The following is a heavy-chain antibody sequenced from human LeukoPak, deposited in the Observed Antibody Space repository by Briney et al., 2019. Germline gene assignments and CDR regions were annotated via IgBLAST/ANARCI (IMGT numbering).Heavy chain of an antibody. CDR2: ISAYNGNT. J-gene: IGHJ4*02. CDR3: ARGGYSSSWHRGDY. Sequence: ASVKVSCKASGYTFSNYGISWVRQAPGQGLEWMGWISAYNGNTKYAQKLQGRVTMTRNTSMSTAYMELSSLRSEDTAVYYCARGGYSSSWHRGDYWGQGTLVTVSS. D-gene: IGHD6-13*01. CDR1: GYTFSNYG. V-gene: IGHV1-18*01.